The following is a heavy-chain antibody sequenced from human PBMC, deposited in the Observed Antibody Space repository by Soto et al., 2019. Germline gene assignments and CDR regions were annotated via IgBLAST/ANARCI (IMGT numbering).Heavy chain of an antibody. V-gene: IGHV4-59*01. J-gene: IGHJ4*02. Sequence: PSETLSLTCTVSGGSISSYYWSWIRQPPGKGLEWIGYIYYSGSTNYNPSLKSRVTISVDTSKNQFSLKLSSVTAADTAVYYCARDLKGQIEYWGQGTLVTVSS. CDR3: ARDLKGQIEY. CDR1: GGSISSYY. CDR2: IYYSGST.